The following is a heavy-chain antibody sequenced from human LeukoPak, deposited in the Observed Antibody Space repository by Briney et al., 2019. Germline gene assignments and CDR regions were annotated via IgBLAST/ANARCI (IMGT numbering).Heavy chain of an antibody. CDR1: GFTFSNAW. D-gene: IGHD6-13*01. CDR2: IKSKTDGGTT. V-gene: IGHV3-15*01. Sequence: GGSPRLSCAASGFTFSNAWMSWVRQAPGKGLEWVGRIKSKTDGGTTDYAAPVKGRFTISRDDSKNTLYLQMNSLKTEDTAVYYCTTQGWYSSSGFDYWGQGTLVTVSS. J-gene: IGHJ4*02. CDR3: TTQGWYSSSGFDY.